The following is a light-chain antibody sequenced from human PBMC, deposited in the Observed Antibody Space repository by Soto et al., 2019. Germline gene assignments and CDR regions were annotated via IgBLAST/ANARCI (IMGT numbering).Light chain of an antibody. V-gene: IGLV2-8*01. Sequence: QSALTQPPSASGSPGQSVTISCTGTSSDVGGYNYVSWYQQHPGKAPKLIIYEVSKRPSGVPDRFSGSKSGNTASLTVSGLQAEDEAEYYCSSYAGSTVLFGGGTKLTVL. CDR2: EVS. J-gene: IGLJ2*01. CDR1: SSDVGGYNY. CDR3: SSYAGSTVL.